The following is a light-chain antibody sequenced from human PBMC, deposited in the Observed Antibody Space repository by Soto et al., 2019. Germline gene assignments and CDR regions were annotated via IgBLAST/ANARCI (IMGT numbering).Light chain of an antibody. CDR1: QGIYNF. Sequence: DIQMTQSPSSLSASVGDTVTITCRASQGIYNFLAWFQQKPGKAPKSLIYDASTLQSGVPSKFSGSGSETEITLTINSLQHEDFANYYCQQYHSYPFTFGGGTKVEIK. CDR3: QQYHSYPFT. CDR2: DAS. V-gene: IGKV1-16*02. J-gene: IGKJ4*02.